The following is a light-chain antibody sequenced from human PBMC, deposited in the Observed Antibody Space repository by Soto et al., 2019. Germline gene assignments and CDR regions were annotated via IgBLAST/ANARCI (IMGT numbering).Light chain of an antibody. CDR1: RNINRK. CDR3: QKYYDYPPLI. CDR2: GAS. J-gene: IGKJ4*01. V-gene: IGKV3-15*01. Sequence: EIVMTQSPATLSVSPGERATLSCRASRNINRKLAWYQQKPGQAPRLLISGASTRATGIPARFSGSGSGTDSTLTISSLQSEDFAVYYCQKYYDYPPLIFGGGTKVEIK.